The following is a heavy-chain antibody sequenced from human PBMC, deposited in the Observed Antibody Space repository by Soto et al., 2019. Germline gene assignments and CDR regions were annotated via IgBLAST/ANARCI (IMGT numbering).Heavy chain of an antibody. D-gene: IGHD6-13*01. CDR3: TRQNIEHSSGWYP. CDR1: GCIFRNYH. Sequence: DVQLVEAGGGVVQAGGSLRMCCAESGCIFRNYHMNWVGQAPGKGLEWVSYIRNSGNIIYYADSVKGRFTISRDNAKDSLYLQMNSLRDEDTAVYYCTRQNIEHSSGWYPWGQGTLVTVSS. CDR2: IRNSGNII. J-gene: IGHJ5*02. V-gene: IGHV3-48*02.